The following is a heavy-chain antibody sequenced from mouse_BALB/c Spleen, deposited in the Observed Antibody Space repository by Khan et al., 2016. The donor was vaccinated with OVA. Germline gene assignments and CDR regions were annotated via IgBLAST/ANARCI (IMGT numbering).Heavy chain of an antibody. D-gene: IGHD1-2*01. J-gene: IGHJ3*01. V-gene: IGHV2-6-4*01. CDR1: GFSLSRYN. CDR2: IWSDGST. CDR3: ARELRLGGFAY. Sequence: VQLQESGPGLVAPSQSLSITYTVSGFSLSRYNIHWVRQPPGKGLEWLGMIWSDGSTDYNSALKSRLSISKDNSKSQVFLKMNSLQTDDTARYYCARELRLGGFAYWGQGTLVTVSA.